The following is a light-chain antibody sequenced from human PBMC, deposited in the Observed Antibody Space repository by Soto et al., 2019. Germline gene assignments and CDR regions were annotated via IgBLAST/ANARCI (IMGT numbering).Light chain of an antibody. V-gene: IGKV1-5*01. CDR3: QQYYSYPLT. Sequence: DIQMTQSPSTLSASVGDRVTITCRASQSIDNWLAWYQQKPGKAPKLLIYAASTLQSGVPSRFSGSGSGTDFTLTISCLQSEDFATYYCQQYYSYPLTFGGGTKVEIK. CDR2: AAS. J-gene: IGKJ4*01. CDR1: QSIDNW.